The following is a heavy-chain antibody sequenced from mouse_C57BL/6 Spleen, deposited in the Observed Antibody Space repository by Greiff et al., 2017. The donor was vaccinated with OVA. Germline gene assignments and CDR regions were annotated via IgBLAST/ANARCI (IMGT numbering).Heavy chain of an antibody. J-gene: IGHJ3*01. CDR3: ARQDDYAWFAY. D-gene: IGHD2-4*01. V-gene: IGHV5-12*01. CDR1: GFTFSDYY. Sequence: VKVVESGGGLVQPGGSLKLSCAASGFTFSDYYMYWVRQTPEKRLEWVAYISNGGGSTYYPDTVKGRFTISRDNAKNTLYLQMSRLKSEDTAMYYCARQDDYAWFAYWGQGTLVTVSA. CDR2: ISNGGGST.